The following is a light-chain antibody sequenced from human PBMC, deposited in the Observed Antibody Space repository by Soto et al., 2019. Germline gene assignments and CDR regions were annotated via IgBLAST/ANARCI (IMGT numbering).Light chain of an antibody. CDR2: DAS. V-gene: IGKV3-11*01. Sequence: EIVLTQSPATLSLSPGERASLSCRASLSIGTYLAWYQQKPGQAPRLLIYDASYRATGVPDRFSGSGSGTDFSLTIGSLEPEDFGIYSCQHRSNWPLTFGGGTKVEIK. J-gene: IGKJ4*01. CDR3: QHRSNWPLT. CDR1: LSIGTY.